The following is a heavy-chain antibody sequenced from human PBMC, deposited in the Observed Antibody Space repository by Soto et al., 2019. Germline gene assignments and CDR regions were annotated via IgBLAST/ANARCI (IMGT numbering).Heavy chain of an antibody. J-gene: IGHJ6*02. V-gene: IGHV3-23*01. D-gene: IGHD3-10*01. Sequence: GGSLRLSCAASGFTFSSYAMSWVRQAPGKGLEWVSSIRGSGGSTQYADSVKGRFTISRDNSKNTLYPQMNSLRAEDTAVYCCAKERTYYYGSGSYHHYGMDVWGQGTTVTVSS. CDR2: IRGSGGST. CDR1: GFTFSSYA. CDR3: AKERTYYYGSGSYHHYGMDV.